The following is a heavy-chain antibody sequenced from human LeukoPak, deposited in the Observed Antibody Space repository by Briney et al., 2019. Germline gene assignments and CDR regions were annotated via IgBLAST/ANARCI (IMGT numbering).Heavy chain of an antibody. CDR2: ISGSDGST. V-gene: IGHV3-23*01. J-gene: IGHJ2*01. CDR1: GFTFSNYA. Sequence: GGSLRLSCAASGFTFSNYAMTWVRQAPGKGLEWVSSISGSDGSTYYADSVKGRFTISRDNAKNTLYLQRNSLRADDTAVYYCARDVNLLFFDVWGRGSLVTVSS. CDR3: ARDVNLLFFDV. D-gene: IGHD2/OR15-2a*01.